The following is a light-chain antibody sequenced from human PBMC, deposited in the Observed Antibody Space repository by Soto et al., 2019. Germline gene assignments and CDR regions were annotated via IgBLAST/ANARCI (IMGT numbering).Light chain of an antibody. Sequence: QPVLTQPPSVSGAPGQRVTISCTGRSSNIGAGYDVHWYQQLPGTAPKLLIHGNTNRPSGVPDRFSGSKSGTTASLAITGLQAEDEADYYCQSYDSSLSGSVVFGGGTKVTVL. J-gene: IGLJ2*01. CDR3: QSYDSSLSGSVV. CDR2: GNT. V-gene: IGLV1-40*01. CDR1: SSNIGAGYD.